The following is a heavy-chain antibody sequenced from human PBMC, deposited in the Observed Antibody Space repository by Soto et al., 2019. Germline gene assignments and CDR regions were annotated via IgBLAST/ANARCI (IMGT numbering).Heavy chain of an antibody. D-gene: IGHD2-15*01. Sequence: SETLSLTCTVSGGSISSYYWSWIRQPPGKGLEWIGYIYYSGSTNYNPSLKSGVTISVDTSKNQFALKLSLVTAADTAVYDCARLSSIYCSGGSCYLYYFDYWGQGTLVTVSS. CDR2: IYYSGST. V-gene: IGHV4-59*08. J-gene: IGHJ4*02. CDR3: ARLSSIYCSGGSCYLYYFDY. CDR1: GGSISSYY.